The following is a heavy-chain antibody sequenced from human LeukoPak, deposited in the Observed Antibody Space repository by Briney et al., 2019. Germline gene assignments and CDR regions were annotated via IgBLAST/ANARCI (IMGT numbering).Heavy chain of an antibody. J-gene: IGHJ4*02. CDR1: GFTFSDYY. Sequence: GGSLRLSCAASGFTFSDYYMSWVRQAPGKGLEWLSYISTSGGTIYYADSVRGRFTISRDNAKNSLYLQMNSLRAEDTAVYYCAKDGNMTTVTTIAYWGQGTLVTVSS. D-gene: IGHD4-17*01. CDR3: AKDGNMTTVTTIAY. CDR2: ISTSGGTI. V-gene: IGHV3-11*04.